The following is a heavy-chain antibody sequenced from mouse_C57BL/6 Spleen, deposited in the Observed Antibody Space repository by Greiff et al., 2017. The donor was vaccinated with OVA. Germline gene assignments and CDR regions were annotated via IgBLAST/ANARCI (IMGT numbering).Heavy chain of an antibody. CDR1: GFTFSSYA. D-gene: IGHD2-4*01. V-gene: IGHV5-4*01. Sequence: EVQGVESGGGLVKPGGSLKLSCAASGFTFSSYAMSWVRQTPEKRLEWVATISDGGSYTYFPDNVKGRFTISRDNAKNNLYLQMSHLKSEDTAMYYCARAGDYPYAMDYWGQGTSVTVSS. CDR3: ARAGDYPYAMDY. J-gene: IGHJ4*01. CDR2: ISDGGSYT.